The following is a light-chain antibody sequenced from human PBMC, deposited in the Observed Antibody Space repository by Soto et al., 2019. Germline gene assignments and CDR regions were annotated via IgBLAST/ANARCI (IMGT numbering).Light chain of an antibody. CDR3: HQRSNRHPT. Sequence: ELVLTQSPAPLSLSPGEIATLSCRAGQSVSSYLAWYQQKPGQAPRLLIYDASNRATGIPARFSGSGSGTDFTLTTSSLEPEDFAVSYCHQRSNRHPTFGGGTKVDIK. CDR2: DAS. J-gene: IGKJ4*01. CDR1: QSVSSY. V-gene: IGKV3-11*01.